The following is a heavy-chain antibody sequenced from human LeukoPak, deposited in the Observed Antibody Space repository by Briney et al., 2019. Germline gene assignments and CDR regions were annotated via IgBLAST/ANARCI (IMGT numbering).Heavy chain of an antibody. CDR1: GESFSGYY. Sequence: SETLSLTCAVYGESFSGYYWSWIRQPPGKGLEWIGEINHIGRTNYNPSLESRAAISVDTSKNQFSLKLSSVTAADTAVYYCAGGYSSGPSYWYFDLWGRGTLVTVSS. J-gene: IGHJ2*01. CDR2: INHIGRT. V-gene: IGHV4-34*01. CDR3: AGGYSSGPSYWYFDL. D-gene: IGHD6-19*01.